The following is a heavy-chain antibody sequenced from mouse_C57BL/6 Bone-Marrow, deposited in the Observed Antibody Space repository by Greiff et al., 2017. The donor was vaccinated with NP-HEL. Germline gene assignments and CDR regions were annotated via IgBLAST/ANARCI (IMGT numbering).Heavy chain of an antibody. Sequence: EVQGVESGTVLARPGASVKMSCKTSGYTFTSYWMHWVKQRPGQGLEWIGAIYPGNSDTSYNQKFKGKAKLTAVTSASTAYMELSSLTNEDSAVYYCYYYGSSYWYFDVWGTGTTVTVSS. CDR1: GYTFTSYW. J-gene: IGHJ1*03. V-gene: IGHV1-5*01. CDR2: IYPGNSDT. CDR3: YYYGSSYWYFDV. D-gene: IGHD1-1*01.